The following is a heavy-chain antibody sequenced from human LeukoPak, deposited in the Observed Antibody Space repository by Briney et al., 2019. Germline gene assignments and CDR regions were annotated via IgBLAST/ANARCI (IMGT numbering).Heavy chain of an antibody. CDR3: ARDCSGGSCHDY. J-gene: IGHJ4*02. CDR2: INPNSGGT. V-gene: IGHV1-2*02. D-gene: IGHD2-15*01. CDR1: GYTFTGYY. Sequence: ASVKVSCKASGYTFTGYYMHWARQAPGQGLEWMGWINPNSGGTNYAQKFQGRVTMTRDTSISTACMELSRLRSDDTAVYYCARDCSGGSCHDYWGQGTLVTVSS.